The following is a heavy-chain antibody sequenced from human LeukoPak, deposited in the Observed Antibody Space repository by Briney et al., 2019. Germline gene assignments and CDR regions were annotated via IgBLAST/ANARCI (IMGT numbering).Heavy chain of an antibody. CDR2: IKQDGSEK. D-gene: IGHD1-26*01. CDR3: ATEVGAPPDAFDI. V-gene: IGHV3-7*01. Sequence: PGGSLRLSCAASGFTFSSYWMSWVRQAPGKGLEWVANIKQDGSEKYYVDSVKGRFTISRDNSKNTLYLQMNSLRAEDTAVYYCATEVGAPPDAFDIWGQGTMVTVSS. CDR1: GFTFSSYW. J-gene: IGHJ3*02.